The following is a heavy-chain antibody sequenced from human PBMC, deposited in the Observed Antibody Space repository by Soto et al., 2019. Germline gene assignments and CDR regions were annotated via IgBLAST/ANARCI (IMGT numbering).Heavy chain of an antibody. J-gene: IGHJ4*01. V-gene: IGHV4-31*03. CDR3: ARDVGTLVGSFDY. D-gene: IGHD3-10*01. CDR2: VFHSGST. CDR1: GGSISGYY. Sequence: SETLSLTCTVSGGSISGYYWSWIRQHPGKGLEWIGYVFHSGSTYYNPSLQSRVTLSVDTSKNQFSLSLTSVTAADTAVYYCARDVGTLVGSFDYWGHGTLVTSPQ.